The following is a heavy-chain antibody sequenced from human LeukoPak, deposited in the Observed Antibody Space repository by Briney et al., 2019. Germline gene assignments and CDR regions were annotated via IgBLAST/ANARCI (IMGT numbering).Heavy chain of an antibody. CDR3: AGAEGASEFDY. Sequence: ASVKASCKASGYTFTGYYMHWVRQAPGQGLEWMGRINPNSGGTNYAQKFQGRVTMTRDTSISTAYMELSRLRSDHTAVYYCAGAEGASEFDYWGQGTLVTVSS. V-gene: IGHV1-2*06. CDR1: GYTFTGYY. CDR2: INPNSGGT. D-gene: IGHD1-26*01. J-gene: IGHJ4*02.